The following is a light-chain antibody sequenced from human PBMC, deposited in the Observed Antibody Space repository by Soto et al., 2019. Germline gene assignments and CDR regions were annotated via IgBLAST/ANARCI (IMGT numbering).Light chain of an antibody. J-gene: IGKJ1*01. CDR3: QQYKNWLTWT. CDR1: QSVSSSY. CDR2: GAS. Sequence: EIVLTQSPGTLSLSPGERATLSCRASQSVSSSYLAWYQQKPGQAPRLLIYGASSRATGIPDRFSGSGSGTEFTLTISSLQSEDFAVYYCQQYKNWLTWTFGQGTKVDI. V-gene: IGKV3-20*01.